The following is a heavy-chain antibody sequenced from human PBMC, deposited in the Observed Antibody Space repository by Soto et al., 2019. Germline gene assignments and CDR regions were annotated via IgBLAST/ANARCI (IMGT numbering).Heavy chain of an antibody. CDR1: GYSFTSYW. V-gene: IGHV5-51*01. CDR2: IYPGDSDT. CDR3: ARQATIFGYYYYYMDV. D-gene: IGHD3-3*01. Sequence: GESLKISCKGSGYSFTSYWIGWVRQMPGKGLEWMGIIYPGDSDTRYSPSFQGQVTISADKSISTAYLQWSSLKASDTAMYYCARQATIFGYYYYYMDVWGKGTTVTVSS. J-gene: IGHJ6*03.